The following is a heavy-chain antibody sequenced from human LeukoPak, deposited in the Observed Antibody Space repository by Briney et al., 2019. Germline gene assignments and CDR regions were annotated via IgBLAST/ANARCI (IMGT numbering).Heavy chain of an antibody. CDR1: GFTFSSYE. V-gene: IGHV3-48*03. J-gene: IGHJ4*02. D-gene: IGHD4-23*01. Sequence: GGSLRLSCAASGFTFSSYEMNWVRQAPGKGLEWVSYISSSGSTIYYADSVKGRFTISRDNAKNSLYLHMNSLRAEDTAVYYCARDYGGSSPFDYWGQGPRSPSPQ. CDR2: ISSSGSTI. CDR3: ARDYGGSSPFDY.